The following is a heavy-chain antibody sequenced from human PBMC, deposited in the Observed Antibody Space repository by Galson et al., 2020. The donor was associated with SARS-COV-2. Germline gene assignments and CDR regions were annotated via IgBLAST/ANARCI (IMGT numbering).Heavy chain of an antibody. V-gene: IGHV4-59*01. J-gene: IGHJ4*02. CDR3: ARGFDY. CDR1: GGSISSYY. CDR2: IYYSGST. Sequence: SQTLSLTCPVSGGSISSYYWSWIRQPPGKGLEWIGYIYYSGSTNYNPSLKSRVTISVDTSKNQFSLKLSSVTAADTAVYYCARGFDYWGQGTLVTVSS.